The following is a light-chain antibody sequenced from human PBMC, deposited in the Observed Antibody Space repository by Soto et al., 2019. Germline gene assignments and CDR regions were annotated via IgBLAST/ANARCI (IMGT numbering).Light chain of an antibody. Sequence: QSVLTQPAAVSGSPGQSITISCTGTSSDVGSHNLVSWYQQHPGKAPKLMIYEVSKRPSGVSNRLSGSKSGNTASLTISGPQAEDEADYYCCSYAGSSTPLIFGTGTKVTVL. CDR2: EVS. CDR3: CSYAGSSTPLI. CDR1: SSDVGSHNL. J-gene: IGLJ1*01. V-gene: IGLV2-23*02.